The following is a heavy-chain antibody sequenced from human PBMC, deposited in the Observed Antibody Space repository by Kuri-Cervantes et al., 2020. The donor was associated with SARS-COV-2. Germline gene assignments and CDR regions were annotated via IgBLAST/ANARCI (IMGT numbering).Heavy chain of an antibody. CDR2: IKSKTDGGTT. V-gene: IGHV3-15*01. CDR3: TTDRWVFGVVPTHYYYYYGMDV. J-gene: IGHJ6*02. Sequence: GGSLRLSCAASGFTFSNAWMSWVRQAPGKGLEWVGRIKSKTDGGTTDYAASVKGRFTISRDDSKNTLYLQMNSLKTEDTAVYYCTTDRWVFGVVPTHYYYYYGMDVWGQGTTVTVSS. D-gene: IGHD3-3*01. CDR1: GFTFSNAW.